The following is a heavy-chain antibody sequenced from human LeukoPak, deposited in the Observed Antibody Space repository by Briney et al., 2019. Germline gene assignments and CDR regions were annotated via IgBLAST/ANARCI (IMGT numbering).Heavy chain of an antibody. V-gene: IGHV4-34*01. Sequence: SETLPLTCAVYGGSFSGYYWSWIRQPPGKGLEWIGEINHSGSTNYNPSLKSRVTISVDTSKNQFSLKLSSVTAADTAVYYCARGTRFLEWLLSPYYMDVWGKGTTVTVSS. CDR2: INHSGST. CDR3: ARGTRFLEWLLSPYYMDV. J-gene: IGHJ6*03. D-gene: IGHD3-3*01. CDR1: GGSFSGYY.